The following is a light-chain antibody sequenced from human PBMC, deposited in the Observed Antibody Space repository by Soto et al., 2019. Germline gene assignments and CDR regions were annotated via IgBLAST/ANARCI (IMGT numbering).Light chain of an antibody. Sequence: QSVLSQPPSASETPGQRVTISCSGSSSNIGSNIVNWYQHVPGSAPKILIYTNDQRPSGVPDRFSGDKSGTSASLAISGLQYDDEADYYCAAWDDSLNGYVFGTGNKVTV. J-gene: IGLJ1*01. CDR3: AAWDDSLNGYV. CDR2: TND. CDR1: SSNIGSNI. V-gene: IGLV1-44*01.